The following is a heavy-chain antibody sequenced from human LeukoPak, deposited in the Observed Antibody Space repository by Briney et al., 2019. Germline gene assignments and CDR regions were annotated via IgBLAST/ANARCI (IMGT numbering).Heavy chain of an antibody. D-gene: IGHD3-10*01. CDR1: GFTFSSYA. Sequence: GGSLGLSCAASGFTFSSYAMSWVRQAPGKGLEWVSGISGSADNTYYADSVKGRFTISRDNSKNTLYLQMNSLRAEDAAVYYCAKSHYFGSGSLHYWGQGTLVTVSS. J-gene: IGHJ4*02. CDR3: AKSHYFGSGSLHY. V-gene: IGHV3-23*01. CDR2: ISGSADNT.